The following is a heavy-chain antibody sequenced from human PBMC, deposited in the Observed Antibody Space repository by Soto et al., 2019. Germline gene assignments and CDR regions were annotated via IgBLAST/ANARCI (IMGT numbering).Heavy chain of an antibody. J-gene: IGHJ6*02. CDR1: GGTFSSFV. Sequence: QVQLVQSGAEVKKPGSSVRVSCKASGGTFSSFVVIWVRQAPGQGLEWMGVTIPIFASANYAQNFQGRVAINSDDFTNTVYMELSNRRSDDAAVYYCAAGEKSGYYGFDVWGQGTTVIVSS. CDR2: TIPIFASA. D-gene: IGHD3-16*01. CDR3: AAGEKSGYYGFDV. V-gene: IGHV1-69*01.